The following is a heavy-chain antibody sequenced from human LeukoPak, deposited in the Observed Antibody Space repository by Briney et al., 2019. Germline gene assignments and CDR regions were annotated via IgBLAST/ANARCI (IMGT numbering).Heavy chain of an antibody. D-gene: IGHD2-2*01. V-gene: IGHV4-59*01. J-gene: IGHJ4*02. CDR2: FYVSRST. CDR1: GGSISSYY. Sequence: SETLSLTCTVSGGSISSYYWSWIRQPPGKGLEWIGYFYVSRSTNYNPSLKSRVTISVDTSKNQFSLKLSSVTAADTAVYYCARVPCSRSDSCYAHDHWGQGTLVTVSS. CDR3: ARVPCSRSDSCYAHDH.